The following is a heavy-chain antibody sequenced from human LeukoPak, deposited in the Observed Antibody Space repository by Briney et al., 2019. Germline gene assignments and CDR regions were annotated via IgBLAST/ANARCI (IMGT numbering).Heavy chain of an antibody. V-gene: IGHV3-43*02. Sequence: PGGSLRLSCAASGFTFDDFTMHWFRQPPGRGLQWVSLITGDGGTTSYAGSVKGRFTISRDNSKNSLYLHMNSLRNEDTALYYCAKGHLGAGHYWGQGTLVTVSS. CDR1: GFTFDDFT. CDR3: AKGHLGAGHY. D-gene: IGHD1-26*01. CDR2: ITGDGGTT. J-gene: IGHJ4*02.